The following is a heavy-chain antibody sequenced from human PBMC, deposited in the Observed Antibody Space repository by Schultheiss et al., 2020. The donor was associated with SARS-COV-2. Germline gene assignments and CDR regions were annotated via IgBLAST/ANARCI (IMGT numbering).Heavy chain of an antibody. J-gene: IGHJ6*02. CDR1: GFTFSSYW. CDR3: ARDGIAAAGKGEGYGMDV. V-gene: IGHV3-7*01. D-gene: IGHD6-13*01. Sequence: GGSLRLSCEASGFTFSSYWMTWVRQAPGKGLEWVANIKQDGSEIYYGDSVKGRFSISRDNAKNSLYLQMNSLRAEDTAVYYCARDGIAAAGKGEGYGMDVWGQGTTVTVSS. CDR2: IKQDGSEI.